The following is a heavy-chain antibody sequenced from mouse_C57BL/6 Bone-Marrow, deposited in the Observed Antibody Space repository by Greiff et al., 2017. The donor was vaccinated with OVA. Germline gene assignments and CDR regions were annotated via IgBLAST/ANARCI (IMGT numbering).Heavy chain of an antibody. V-gene: IGHV5-6*01. Sequence: EVQVVESGGDLVKPGGSLKLSCAASGFTFSSYGMSWVRQTPDNRLEWVATISSGGSYTYYPDSVKGRFTISRDNAKNTLYLQMSSLKSEDTAMYYCARHYYGSFDYWGQGTTLTVSS. J-gene: IGHJ2*01. CDR2: ISSGGSYT. D-gene: IGHD1-1*01. CDR1: GFTFSSYG. CDR3: ARHYYGSFDY.